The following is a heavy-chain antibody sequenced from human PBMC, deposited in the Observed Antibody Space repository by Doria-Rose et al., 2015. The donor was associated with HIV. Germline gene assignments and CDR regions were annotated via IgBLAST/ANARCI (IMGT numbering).Heavy chain of an antibody. D-gene: IGHD3-3*01. V-gene: IGHV3-9*01. J-gene: IGHJ6*03. Sequence: VQLVQSGGGLVQPGRSLRLSCVGSGFSFESYAMHWVRLAPGTGLEWVAGISWDSGAKGNADSVEGRFTISRDNAKKSVYLEMRSLRPEGTAFYYCAKAPIIGPKYYFYMDVWGKGTSVTVSS. CDR2: ISWDSGAK. CDR3: AKAPIIGPKYYFYMDV. CDR1: GFSFESYA.